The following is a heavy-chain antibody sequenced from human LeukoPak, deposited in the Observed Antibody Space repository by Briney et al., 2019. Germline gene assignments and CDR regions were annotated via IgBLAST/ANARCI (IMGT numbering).Heavy chain of an antibody. CDR3: ARDCWDYGSGSYCGIDY. V-gene: IGHV3-21*03. J-gene: IGHJ4*02. Sequence: GGSLRLSCAASGFTFSSYNMNWVRQAPGKGPEWVSSITSSSNYIYYADSVKGRFTISRDNAKNSLYLQMNSLRAEDTTVYYCARDCWDYGSGSYCGIDYWGQGTLVTVSS. CDR2: ITSSSNYI. CDR1: GFTFSSYN. D-gene: IGHD3-10*01.